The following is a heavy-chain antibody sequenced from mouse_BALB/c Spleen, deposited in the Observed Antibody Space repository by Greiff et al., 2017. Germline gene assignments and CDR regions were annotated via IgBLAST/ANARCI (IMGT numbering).Heavy chain of an antibody. CDR3: AITTEGFAY. Sequence: EVKLMESGPGLVKPSQSLSLTCTVTGYSITSDYAWNWIRQFPGNKLEWMGYISYSGSTSYNPSLKSRISITRDTSKNQFFLQLNSVTTEDTATYYCAITTEGFAYWGQGTLVTVSA. J-gene: IGHJ3*01. CDR1: GYSITSDYA. V-gene: IGHV3-2*02. D-gene: IGHD2-12*01. CDR2: ISYSGST.